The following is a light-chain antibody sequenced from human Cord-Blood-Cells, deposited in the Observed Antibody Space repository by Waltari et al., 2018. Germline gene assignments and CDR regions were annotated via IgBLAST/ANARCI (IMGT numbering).Light chain of an antibody. CDR3: QQSYSTPIT. J-gene: IGKJ5*01. V-gene: IGKV1-39*01. CDR1: QSISSH. Sequence: DIQMIQSPSSLSASVGDRVTITCRASQSISSHLNWDQQTPGKAPKLLIYAASSLQSGVPSRFSGSGSGTDFTLTISSLQPEDFATYYCQQSYSTPITFGQGTRLEIK. CDR2: AAS.